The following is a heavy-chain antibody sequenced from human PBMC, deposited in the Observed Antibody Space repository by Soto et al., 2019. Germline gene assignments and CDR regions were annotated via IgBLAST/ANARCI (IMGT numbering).Heavy chain of an antibody. J-gene: IGHJ3*02. Sequence: QVQLVQSGAEVKKPGASVKVSCKASGYTFTSYYMHWVRQAPGQGLEWMGIINPSGGSTSYAQKFQGRVTMTRDTSTSTVYMELSSLRSEDTAVYYCARDGLYCSGGSCIDAFDIWGQGTMVTVSS. CDR3: ARDGLYCSGGSCIDAFDI. D-gene: IGHD2-15*01. CDR2: INPSGGST. CDR1: GYTFTSYY. V-gene: IGHV1-46*03.